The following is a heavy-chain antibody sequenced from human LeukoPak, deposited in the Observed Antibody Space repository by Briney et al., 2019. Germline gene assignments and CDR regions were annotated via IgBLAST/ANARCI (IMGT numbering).Heavy chain of an antibody. CDR3: AKGSYYYYMDV. Sequence: QAGGSLRLSCVASGFTFSGYAMYWVRQAPGKGLEWVSYISSSASAIYYADSVKGRFTISRDNAKSSLYLQMNIVRAEDTAIYHCAKGSYYYYMDVWGKGTTVTVSS. V-gene: IGHV3-48*03. CDR2: ISSSASAI. J-gene: IGHJ6*03. CDR1: GFTFSGYA.